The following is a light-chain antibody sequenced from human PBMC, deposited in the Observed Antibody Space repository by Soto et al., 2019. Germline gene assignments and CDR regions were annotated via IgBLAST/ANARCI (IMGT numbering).Light chain of an antibody. V-gene: IGLV1-44*01. Sequence: QSVLTQPPSASGTPGQRVTISCSGSSSNIGSNTVNWYQQLPGTAPKLLIYSNNQRPSGVPDRSSGSKSGTSASLAISGLQSEDEADYYCAAWDASLNGPVFGGGTKLTVL. J-gene: IGLJ2*01. CDR3: AAWDASLNGPV. CDR2: SNN. CDR1: SSNIGSNT.